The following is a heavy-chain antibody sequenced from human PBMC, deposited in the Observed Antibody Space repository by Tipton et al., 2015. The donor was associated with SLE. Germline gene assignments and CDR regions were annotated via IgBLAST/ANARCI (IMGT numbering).Heavy chain of an antibody. Sequence: QLVQSGAEVKKPGASVKVSCKASGYTFTSYDINWVRQATGQGLEWMGWISAYNGNTNYAQKLQGRVTMTTDTSTSTAYMELRSLRSDDTAVYYCARDKGGYSRYDLEYWGQCTLLTVSS. CDR3: ARDKGGYSRYDLEY. V-gene: IGHV1-18*01. J-gene: IGHJ4*02. D-gene: IGHD5-12*01. CDR2: ISAYNGNT. CDR1: GYTFTSYD.